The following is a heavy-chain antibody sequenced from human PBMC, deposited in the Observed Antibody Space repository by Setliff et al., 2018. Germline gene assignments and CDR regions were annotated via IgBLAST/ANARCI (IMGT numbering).Heavy chain of an antibody. Sequence: SETLSLTSAVYGGSFSGYYWNWSRQAPGKGLEWIGEINHRGTTSYTPSLKGRVTISVDTSKNLFSLKLSSVTAADTAVYYCARHVGSRGRGYNYYYYYMDVWGKGTTVTVSS. V-gene: IGHV4-34*01. J-gene: IGHJ6*03. CDR1: GGSFSGYY. D-gene: IGHD3-10*01. CDR2: INHRGTT. CDR3: ARHVGSRGRGYNYYYYYMDV.